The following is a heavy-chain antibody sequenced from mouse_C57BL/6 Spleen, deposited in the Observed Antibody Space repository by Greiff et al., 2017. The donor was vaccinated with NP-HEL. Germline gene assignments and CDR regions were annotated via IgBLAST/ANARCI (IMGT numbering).Heavy chain of an antibody. J-gene: IGHJ2*01. Sequence: VQLQQSGPELVKPGASVKISCKASGYAFSSSWMNWVKQRPGKGLEWIGRIYPGDGDTNYNGKFKGKATLTADKSSSTAYMQLSSLTSEDSAVYFCARWETGPYFDYWGQGTTLTVSS. CDR1: GYAFSSSW. CDR3: ARWETGPYFDY. D-gene: IGHD4-1*01. V-gene: IGHV1-82*01. CDR2: IYPGDGDT.